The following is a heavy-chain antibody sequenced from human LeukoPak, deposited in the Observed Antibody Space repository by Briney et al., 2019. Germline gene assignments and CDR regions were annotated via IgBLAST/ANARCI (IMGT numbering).Heavy chain of an antibody. CDR2: IYPGDSDT. Sequence: GESLKISCKGSGSRFTSYWIGWVRQMPGKGLEWMGIIYPGDSDTRYSPSFQGQVTISADKSISTAYLQWSSLKASDTGMYYCARRSRSDSTPRYGMDVWGQGTTVTVSS. J-gene: IGHJ6*02. D-gene: IGHD2-21*01. CDR3: ARRSRSDSTPRYGMDV. V-gene: IGHV5-51*01. CDR1: GSRFTSYW.